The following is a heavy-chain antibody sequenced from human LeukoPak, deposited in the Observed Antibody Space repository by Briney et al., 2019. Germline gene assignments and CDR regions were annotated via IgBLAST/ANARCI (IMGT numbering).Heavy chain of an antibody. Sequence: GGSLRLSCAASGFTFSDYGMHWVRQAPGKGLEWVAVISYDGSNKHYADSVKGRLTISRDNSKNTLYLQMNSLRAEDTAVYYCARDPVDTAALDFDYWGQGTLVTISS. D-gene: IGHD5-18*01. CDR1: GFTFSDYG. J-gene: IGHJ4*02. CDR3: ARDPVDTAALDFDY. V-gene: IGHV3-30*05. CDR2: ISYDGSNK.